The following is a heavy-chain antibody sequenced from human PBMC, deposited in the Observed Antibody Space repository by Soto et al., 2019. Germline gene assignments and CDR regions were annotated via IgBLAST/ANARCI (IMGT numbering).Heavy chain of an antibody. CDR1: GYSFTSYW. J-gene: IGHJ6*02. CDR2: IDPSDSYI. Sequence: PGESLKISCKGSGYSFTSYWISWVRQMPGKGLEWMGRIDPSDSYINYSPSFQGHVTISADKSISTAYLQWSSLKASDTAMYYCARLQVVIELSVMDVWGQGTMVTLAS. V-gene: IGHV5-10-1*01. CDR3: ARLQVVIELSVMDV. D-gene: IGHD2-15*01.